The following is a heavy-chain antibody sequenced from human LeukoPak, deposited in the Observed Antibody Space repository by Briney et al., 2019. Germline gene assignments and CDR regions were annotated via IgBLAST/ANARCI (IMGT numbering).Heavy chain of an antibody. CDR1: GFTFSNYG. Sequence: GRSPRLSCAASGFTFSNYGMQWVRQAPGKGLQWVALIWYNGSNQYYGDSVKGRFTISRDNSKNTLYLQMNSLRAEDTAVYYCAKAGSYCSSTSCLPYYYYMDVWGKGTTVTVSS. CDR2: IWYNGSNQ. J-gene: IGHJ6*03. D-gene: IGHD2-2*01. V-gene: IGHV3-33*06. CDR3: AKAGSYCSSTSCLPYYYYMDV.